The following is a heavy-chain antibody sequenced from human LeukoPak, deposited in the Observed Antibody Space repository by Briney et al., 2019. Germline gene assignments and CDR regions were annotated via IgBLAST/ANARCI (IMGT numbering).Heavy chain of an antibody. CDR2: ISSSSSYI. Sequence: GSLRLSCAASGFTFSSYNMNWVRQAPGKGLEWVSSISSSSSYIYYADSVRGRFTISRDNAKNSLYLQMNSLRAEDTAVYYCARGRDGSQSPIDDWGQGTLVTVFS. D-gene: IGHD5-24*01. CDR3: ARGRDGSQSPIDD. V-gene: IGHV3-21*01. CDR1: GFTFSSYN. J-gene: IGHJ4*02.